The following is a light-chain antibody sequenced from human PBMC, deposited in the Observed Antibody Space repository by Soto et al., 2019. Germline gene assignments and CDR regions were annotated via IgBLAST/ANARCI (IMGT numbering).Light chain of an antibody. CDR2: DAS. Sequence: EYVLTQSPGTLSLSPGERANLSCTASQRLSGSQLAWYQQKPGQAPRLLIHDASSRATGISDRFTGSGSGTDFTLTITTQEPEDFAVYYCQQYGPSPRTFGLEPKVE. J-gene: IGKJ1*01. V-gene: IGKV3-20*01. CDR1: QRLSGSQ. CDR3: QQYGPSPRT.